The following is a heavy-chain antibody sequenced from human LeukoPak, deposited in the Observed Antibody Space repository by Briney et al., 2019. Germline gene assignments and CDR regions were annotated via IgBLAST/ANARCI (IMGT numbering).Heavy chain of an antibody. CDR1: GFTFSSYS. D-gene: IGHD6-19*01. Sequence: GGSLRLSCAASGFTFSSYSMNWVRQAPGKGLEWVSYISSSSSTIYYADSVKGRFTISRDNAKNSLYLQMNSLRAEDTAVYYCAREGYSSGWPDAFDIWGQGTMVTVSS. CDR2: ISSSSSTI. V-gene: IGHV3-48*01. CDR3: AREGYSSGWPDAFDI. J-gene: IGHJ3*02.